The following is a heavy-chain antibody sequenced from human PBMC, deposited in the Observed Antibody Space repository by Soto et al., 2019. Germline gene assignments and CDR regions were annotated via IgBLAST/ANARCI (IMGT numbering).Heavy chain of an antibody. V-gene: IGHV3-30-3*01. D-gene: IGHD6-13*01. Sequence: GSLRLSCAASGFTFSSYAMHWVRHAPGKGLEWVAVISYDGSNKYYADSVKGRFTISRDNSKNTLYLQMNSLRAEDTAVYYCARGGYSSSWYGAAYYYYYGMDVWGQGTTVTVSS. CDR2: ISYDGSNK. J-gene: IGHJ6*02. CDR3: ARGGYSSSWYGAAYYYYYGMDV. CDR1: GFTFSSYA.